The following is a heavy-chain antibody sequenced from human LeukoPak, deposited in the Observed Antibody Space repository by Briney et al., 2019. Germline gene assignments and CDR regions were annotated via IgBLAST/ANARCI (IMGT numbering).Heavy chain of an antibody. CDR2: ISGSGGST. CDR1: GFTFSSYA. D-gene: IGHD7-27*01. J-gene: IGHJ5*02. CDR3: AKDSVHWEIHLNWFDP. V-gene: IGHV3-23*01. Sequence: GGSLRLSCAASGFTFSSYAMSWVRQAPGKGLEWVSAISGSGGSTYYADSVKGRFTISRDNSKNTLYLQMNSLRAEDTAVYYCAKDSVHWEIHLNWFDPWGQGTLVTVST.